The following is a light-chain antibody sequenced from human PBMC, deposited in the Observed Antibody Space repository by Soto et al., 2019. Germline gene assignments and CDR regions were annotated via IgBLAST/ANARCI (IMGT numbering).Light chain of an antibody. CDR1: QTIRSH. V-gene: IGKV1-39*01. CDR2: ATS. CDR3: QQYNSAPLT. J-gene: IGKJ4*01. Sequence: DIQMTQFPLSLSASVGGRVTITCRASQTIRSHLNWYQQKPGEAPKIVIYATSTLQCGVPSRFSGSVSGTDFILTISSLQPEDFETYYCQQYNSAPLTFGGGTKVDIK.